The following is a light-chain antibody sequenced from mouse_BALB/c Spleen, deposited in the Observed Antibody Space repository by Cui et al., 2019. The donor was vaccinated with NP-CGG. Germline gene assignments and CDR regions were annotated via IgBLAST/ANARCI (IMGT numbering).Light chain of an antibody. CDR2: GTN. CDR3: ALWYSNNWV. V-gene: IGLV1*01. J-gene: IGLJ1*01. CDR1: TGAVTTNNY. Sequence: QAVITQQSALTTSPGETVTLTCRSSTGAVTTNNYANWVQEKPDHLFTGLIGGTNNRPPGVPARFSGSLIGDKAALTITGAQTEDEAIYFCALWYSNNWVFGGGTKQTVL.